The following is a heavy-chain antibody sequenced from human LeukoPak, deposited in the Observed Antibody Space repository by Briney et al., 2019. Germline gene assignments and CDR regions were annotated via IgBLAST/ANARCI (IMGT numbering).Heavy chain of an antibody. CDR3: AKDIHYFQSDY. CDR1: GFTFRNFG. CDR2: IYYDGSNQ. Sequence: PGGSLRLSCATSGFTFRNFGMHWVRQAPGKGLEWVAIIYYDGSNQYYGDSVEGRFTVSRDNSKNTVYLQMNSLRAEDTALYYCAKDIHYFQSDYWGQGTLVTVSS. J-gene: IGHJ4*02. V-gene: IGHV3-33*06. D-gene: IGHD3-10*01.